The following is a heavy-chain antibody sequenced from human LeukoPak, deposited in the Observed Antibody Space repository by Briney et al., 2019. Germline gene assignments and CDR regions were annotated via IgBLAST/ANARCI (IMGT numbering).Heavy chain of an antibody. CDR3: ARGVAVAGTYYFDY. V-gene: IGHV4-34*01. CDR2: INHSGST. J-gene: IGHJ4*02. CDR1: GGSFSGYY. Sequence: SETLSLTCAVYGGSFSGYYWSWIRQPPGKGLEWIGEINHSGSTNYNPSLKSRVTISVDTSKNQFSLKLSSVTAADTAAYYCARGVAVAGTYYFDYWGQGTLVTVSS. D-gene: IGHD6-19*01.